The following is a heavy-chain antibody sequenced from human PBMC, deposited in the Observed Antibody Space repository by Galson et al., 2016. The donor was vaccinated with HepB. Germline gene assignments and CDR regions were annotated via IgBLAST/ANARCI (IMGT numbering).Heavy chain of an antibody. CDR3: ARVFRHSRDEGGDP. V-gene: IGHV1-69*13. Sequence: SVKVSCKASGGPFSNHAIAWVRQAPGQGLEWMGGIIPNFGPPNYAQQWEGRVTIRADELTTTAYMELSSLRPEEPAVYYCARVFRHSRDEGGDPGGQGTPGTVSS. D-gene: IGHD4-11*01. CDR1: GGPFSNHA. CDR2: IIPNFGPP. J-gene: IGHJ5*02.